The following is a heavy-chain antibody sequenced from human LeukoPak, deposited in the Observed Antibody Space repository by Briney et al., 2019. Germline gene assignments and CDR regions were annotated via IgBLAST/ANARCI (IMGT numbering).Heavy chain of an antibody. CDR2: IKQDGSEK. CDR1: GFTFSSYW. Sequence: GGSLRLSCAASGFTFSSYWMSWVREAPGKGLEWVANIKQDGSEKYYVDSVKGRFTISRDNAKNSLYLQMNSLRAEDTAVYYCAREPIAVALDYWGQGTLVTVSS. D-gene: IGHD6-19*01. J-gene: IGHJ4*02. V-gene: IGHV3-7*01. CDR3: AREPIAVALDY.